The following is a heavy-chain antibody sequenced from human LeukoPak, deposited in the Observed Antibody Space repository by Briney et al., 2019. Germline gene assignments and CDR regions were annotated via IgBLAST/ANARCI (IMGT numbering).Heavy chain of an antibody. CDR1: GGSFSGYY. V-gene: IGHV4-34*01. Sequence: PSETLSLTCAVYGGSFSGYYWSWIRQPPGKGLEWIGEINHSGSTNYNPSPKSRVTISVDTSKNQFSLKLSSVTAADTAVYYCARGGYDSSGYLYYFDYWGQGTLVTVSS. J-gene: IGHJ4*02. D-gene: IGHD3-22*01. CDR2: INHSGST. CDR3: ARGGYDSSGYLYYFDY.